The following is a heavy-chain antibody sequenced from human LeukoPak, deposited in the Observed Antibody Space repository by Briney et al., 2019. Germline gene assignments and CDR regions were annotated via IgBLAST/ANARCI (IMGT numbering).Heavy chain of an antibody. CDR1: GYTFTSYG. CDR3: ARVDYGDGYFDY. D-gene: IGHD4-17*01. Sequence: ASVKVSCKASGYTFTSYGISWVRQAPGQGLEWMGWISAYNGNTNYAQKLRGRVTMTTDTSTSTAYMELRSLRSDDTAVYYCARVDYGDGYFDYWGQGTLVTVSS. CDR2: ISAYNGNT. V-gene: IGHV1-18*01. J-gene: IGHJ4*02.